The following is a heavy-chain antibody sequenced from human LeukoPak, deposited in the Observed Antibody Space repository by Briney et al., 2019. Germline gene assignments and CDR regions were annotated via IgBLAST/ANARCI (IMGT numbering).Heavy chain of an antibody. CDR2: ISAYNGNT. CDR1: GYTFTSFG. D-gene: IGHD3-16*01. CDR3: VRDVGDQPLGIFFDF. V-gene: IGHV1-18*04. Sequence: ASVTVSCKASGYTFTSFGISWVRQAPGQGLEWMGWISAYNGNTNFAQKLQGRVTMTTETSTSTAYMELRSLRSDDTAMFYCVRDVGDQPLGIFFDFWGQGTLVTVSS. J-gene: IGHJ4*02.